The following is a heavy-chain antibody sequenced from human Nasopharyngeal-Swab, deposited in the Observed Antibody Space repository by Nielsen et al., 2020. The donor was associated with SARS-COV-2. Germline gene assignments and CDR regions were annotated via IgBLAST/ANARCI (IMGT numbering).Heavy chain of an antibody. J-gene: IGHJ4*02. CDR3: ARLYYGSGWYVGAYFDY. D-gene: IGHD6-19*01. Sequence: GESLKISCAASGFTVSSNYMSWVRQAPGKGLEWASVIYSGGSTYYADSVKGRFTISRDNSKNTLYLQMNSLRAEDTAVYYCARLYYGSGWYVGAYFDYWGQGTLVTVSS. CDR2: IYSGGST. V-gene: IGHV3-66*01. CDR1: GFTVSSNY.